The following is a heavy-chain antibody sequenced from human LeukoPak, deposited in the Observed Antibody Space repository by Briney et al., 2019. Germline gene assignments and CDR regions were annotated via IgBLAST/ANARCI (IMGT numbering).Heavy chain of an antibody. CDR1: AFTFSNYG. CDR2: IRYDGSNK. V-gene: IGHV3-30*02. D-gene: IGHD3-3*01. J-gene: IGHJ4*02. CDR3: ARDLSGVVILYYFDY. Sequence: GGSLRLSCAASAFTFSNYGMHWVRQAPGKGLEWVAFIRYDGSNKYYADSVKGRFTISRDNSKNTLYLQMNSLRAEDTAVYYCARDLSGVVILYYFDYWGQGTLVTVSS.